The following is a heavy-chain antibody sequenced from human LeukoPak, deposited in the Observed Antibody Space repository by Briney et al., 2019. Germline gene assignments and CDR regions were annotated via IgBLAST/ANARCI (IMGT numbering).Heavy chain of an antibody. J-gene: IGHJ4*02. Sequence: GGSLRLSCAASGFTFSSYAMSWVRQAPGKGLEWVSAISGSGGSTYYADSVKGRFTISRDNSKNTLYLQMNSLRAEDTAVYYCAKDTYRQQLVCIFDYWGQGTLVTVSS. CDR1: GFTFSSYA. D-gene: IGHD6-13*01. CDR3: AKDTYRQQLVCIFDY. V-gene: IGHV3-23*01. CDR2: ISGSGGST.